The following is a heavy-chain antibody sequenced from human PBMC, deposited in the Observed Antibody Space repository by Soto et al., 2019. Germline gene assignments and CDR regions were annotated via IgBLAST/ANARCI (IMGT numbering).Heavy chain of an antibody. CDR2: IYHSGST. J-gene: IGHJ4*02. CDR1: GASISSGNHS. CDR3: ARGGYSGYDLTFDH. V-gene: IGHV4-30-2*01. Sequence: SETLSLTCAVSGASISSGNHSWSWIRQPPGKGLEWIGYIYHSGSTYYNPSLKRRVTISVDRSQNQFSLNLNSVTAADTAVYYCARGGYSGYDLTFDHWGQGTLVTVSS. D-gene: IGHD5-12*01.